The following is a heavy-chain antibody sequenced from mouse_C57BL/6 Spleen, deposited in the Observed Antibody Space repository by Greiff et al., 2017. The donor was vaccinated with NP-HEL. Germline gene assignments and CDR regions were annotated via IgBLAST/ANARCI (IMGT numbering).Heavy chain of an antibody. CDR2: IWGVGST. CDR3: ASGNWDGGFAY. J-gene: IGHJ3*01. V-gene: IGHV2-6*01. Sequence: VKVVESGPGLVAPSQSLSITCTVSGFSLTSYGVDWVRQSPGKGLEWLGVIWGVGSTNYNSAPKSRLSISKDNSKSQVFLKMNSLQTDDTAMYYCASGNWDGGFAYWGQGTLVTVSA. D-gene: IGHD4-1*01. CDR1: GFSLTSYG.